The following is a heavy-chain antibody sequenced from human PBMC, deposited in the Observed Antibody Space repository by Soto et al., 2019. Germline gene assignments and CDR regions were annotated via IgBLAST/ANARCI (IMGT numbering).Heavy chain of an antibody. CDR1: RFSFTGYY. J-gene: IGHJ5*02. CDR2: INAHSGGT. V-gene: IGHV1-2*02. CDR3: AKDLTRQLAYWLDP. D-gene: IGHD6-6*01. Sequence: QVQLMQSGAAVKKPGASVKVSCKASRFSFTGYYIHWLRQAPGQGLEWMGWINAHSGGTEYAQKFQGRVTLTRDTSIATAYLTLTSLTSDDTALYYCAKDLTRQLAYWLDPWGQATQVTVSS.